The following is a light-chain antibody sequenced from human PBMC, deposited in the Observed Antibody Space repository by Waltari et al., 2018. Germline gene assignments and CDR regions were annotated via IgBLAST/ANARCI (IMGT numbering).Light chain of an antibody. CDR1: QTVGSSS. J-gene: IGKJ1*01. CDR3: QQHGTLPAT. Sequence: EIVLTQSPGTASLSPGERVTLSCRASQTVGSSSLAWYQKKPGQAPRLVIYRASRRATGFPDRFSGSGSGTEFSLTISRLEPEDFAVYYCQQHGTLPATFGQGTKVEIK. CDR2: RAS. V-gene: IGKV3-20*01.